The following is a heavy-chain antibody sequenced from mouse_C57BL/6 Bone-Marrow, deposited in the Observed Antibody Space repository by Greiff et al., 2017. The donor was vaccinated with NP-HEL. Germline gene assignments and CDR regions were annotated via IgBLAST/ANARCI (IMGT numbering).Heavy chain of an antibody. CDR3: ARDYYGILDY. D-gene: IGHD1-1*01. CDR2: ISDGGSYT. CDR1: GFTFSSYA. Sequence: EVQLVESGGGLVKPGGSLKLSCAASGFTFSSYAMSWVRQTPEKRLEWVATISDGGSYTYYPDNVKGRFTISRDNAKNNLYLQMSHLKSEDTAMYYCARDYYGILDYWGQGTTLTVSS. J-gene: IGHJ2*01. V-gene: IGHV5-4*01.